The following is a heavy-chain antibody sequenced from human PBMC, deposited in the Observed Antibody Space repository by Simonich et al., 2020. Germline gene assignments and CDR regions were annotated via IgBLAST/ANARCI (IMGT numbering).Heavy chain of an antibody. CDR3: ARWAYSSSYFDY. Sequence: QLQLQESGPGLVKPSETLSLTCTVSGGSISSSSYYWGWTRQPPGKGLEWIGSIYYSGSTDYNPSLKSRVTISVDPSKNQFSLKLSSVTAADTAVYYCARWAYSSSYFDYWGQGTLVTVSS. D-gene: IGHD6-6*01. CDR1: GGSISSSSYY. V-gene: IGHV4-39*01. CDR2: IYYSGST. J-gene: IGHJ4*02.